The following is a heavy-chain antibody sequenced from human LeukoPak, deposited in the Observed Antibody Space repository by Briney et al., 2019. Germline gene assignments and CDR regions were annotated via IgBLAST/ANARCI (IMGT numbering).Heavy chain of an antibody. D-gene: IGHD1-14*01. V-gene: IGHV4-61*01. CDR3: ARRVGTRDWYFDL. CDR2: VYYHGGT. J-gene: IGHJ2*01. CDR1: GGSVSSGSYY. Sequence: KTSETLSLTCTVSGGSVSSGSYYWSWIRHPPGKGLEWIGYVYYHGGTNYNPSLKSRVTISVDTSKNQFSLKLTSVTAADTAVYYCARRVGTRDWYFDLWGRGTLVTVSS.